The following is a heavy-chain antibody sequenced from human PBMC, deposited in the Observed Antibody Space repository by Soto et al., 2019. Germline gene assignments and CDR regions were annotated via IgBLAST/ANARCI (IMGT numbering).Heavy chain of an antibody. D-gene: IGHD2-15*01. CDR3: AKDSRSHPHGWFGP. CDR2: ISGSGDYT. J-gene: IGHJ5*02. V-gene: IGHV3-23*01. Sequence: EVQLLESGGGLVQPGESLRLSCAASGFTFSSYAMTWVRQAPGKGLEWVSSISGSGDYTYFAVYVKGRFTNSRHNSKYTLYLQRSSLRVDDTAIYYCAKDSRSHPHGWFGPWGQGTLVTVSS. CDR1: GFTFSSYA.